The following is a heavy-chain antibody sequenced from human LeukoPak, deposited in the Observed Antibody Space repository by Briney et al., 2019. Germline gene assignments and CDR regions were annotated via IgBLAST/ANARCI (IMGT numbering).Heavy chain of an antibody. CDR1: GFTGGSSF. D-gene: IGHD7-27*01. J-gene: IGHJ4*02. CDR2: IFSGGTT. V-gene: IGHV3-53*01. CDR3: AKTGGPWD. Sequence: GGSLRLSCAESGFTGGSSFMPWVRQAPGKGLEWVSVIFSGGTTYYTDSVKGRFTISRDNSKNTLYLQLNSLRAEDTAVYYCAKTGGPWDWGQGTLVTVSS.